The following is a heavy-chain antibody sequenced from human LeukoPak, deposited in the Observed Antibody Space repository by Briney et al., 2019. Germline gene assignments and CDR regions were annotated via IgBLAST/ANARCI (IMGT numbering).Heavy chain of an antibody. J-gene: IGHJ5*02. CDR3: ARDLSDYPNWFDP. V-gene: IGHV4-59*01. D-gene: IGHD4-11*01. Sequence: SETLSLTCTVSGGSISSYYWSWIRQPPGKGLEWIGYIYYSGSTNYNPSLKSRVAISVDTSKNQFSLKLSSVTAADTAVYYCARDLSDYPNWFDPWGQGTLVTVSS. CDR2: IYYSGST. CDR1: GGSISSYY.